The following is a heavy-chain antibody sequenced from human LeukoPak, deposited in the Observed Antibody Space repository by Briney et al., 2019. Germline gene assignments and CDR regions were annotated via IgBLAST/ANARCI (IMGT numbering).Heavy chain of an antibody. CDR3: AKGPSSYGDYGRYYYGMDV. CDR1: GFSFDDYA. D-gene: IGHD4-17*01. J-gene: IGHJ6*02. Sequence: GRSLRLSCAASGFSFDDYAMHWVRQAPGKGLEWVSGLTWNSGTIGYADSVKGRFTISRDNAKNSLYLQMNSLRAEDTAVYYCAKGPSSYGDYGRYYYGMDVWGQGTTVTVSS. CDR2: LTWNSGTI. V-gene: IGHV3-9*01.